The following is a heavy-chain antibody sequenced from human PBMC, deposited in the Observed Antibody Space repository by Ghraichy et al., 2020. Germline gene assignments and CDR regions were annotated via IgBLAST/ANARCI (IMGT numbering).Heavy chain of an antibody. CDR1: GFTFNSYW. CDR2: IKSDGSST. V-gene: IGHV3-74*01. Sequence: LSLTCAASGFTFNSYWMHWVRQAPGKGLVWVTRIKSDGSSTNYADSVKGRFTISRDNAKNTLYLQMNSLRAEDTAVYYCAREGYCSGDDCYQRFDYWGQGTLVTVSS. J-gene: IGHJ4*02. D-gene: IGHD2-15*01. CDR3: AREGYCSGDDCYQRFDY.